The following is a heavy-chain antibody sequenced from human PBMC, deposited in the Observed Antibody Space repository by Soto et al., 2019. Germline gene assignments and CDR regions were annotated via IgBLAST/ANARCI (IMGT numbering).Heavy chain of an antibody. D-gene: IGHD5-12*01. J-gene: IGHJ4*02. CDR1: GYTFTGYY. CDR2: INPNSGGT. V-gene: IGHV1-2*04. Sequence: ASVKVSCKASGYTFTGYYMHWVRQAPGQGLEWMGWINPNSGGTNYAQKFQGWVTMTRDTSISTAYMELSRLRSDDTAVYYCARGLPNGSVATIIGYYFDYWGQGTLVTVSS. CDR3: ARGLPNGSVATIIGYYFDY.